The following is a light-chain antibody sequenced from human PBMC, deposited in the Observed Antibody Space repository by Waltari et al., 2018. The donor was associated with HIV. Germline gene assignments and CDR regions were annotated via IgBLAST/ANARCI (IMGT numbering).Light chain of an antibody. Sequence: QSALTQPASVSGSPGQSITISCTGTSSDVGSYNLVSWYQQHPGKAPKVMIYEGSKRPSGVSNRFSGSKSGNMASLTISGLQAEDEADYYCCSYTGSSTRRPYVFGTGTKVTVL. CDR1: SSDVGSYNL. J-gene: IGLJ1*01. CDR3: CSYTGSSTRRPYV. CDR2: EGS. V-gene: IGLV2-23*01.